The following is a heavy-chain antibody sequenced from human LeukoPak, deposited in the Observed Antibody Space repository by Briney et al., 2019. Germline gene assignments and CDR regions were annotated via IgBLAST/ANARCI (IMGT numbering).Heavy chain of an antibody. D-gene: IGHD6-19*01. Sequence: SETLSLTCTVSGGSISSYYWSWIRQPPGKGLEWIGYIYYSGSTNYNPSLKSRVTISVDTSKNQFSLKLSSVTAADTAAYYCARVTSSGWYVPYGMDVWGQGTTVTVSS. CDR1: GGSISSYY. CDR3: ARVTSSGWYVPYGMDV. CDR2: IYYSGST. J-gene: IGHJ6*02. V-gene: IGHV4-59*01.